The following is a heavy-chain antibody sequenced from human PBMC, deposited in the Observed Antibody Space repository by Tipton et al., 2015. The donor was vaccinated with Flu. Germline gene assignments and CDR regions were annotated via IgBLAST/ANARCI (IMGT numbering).Heavy chain of an antibody. Sequence: QLVQSGGGLVQPGGSLTLSCAASGFTFDQYDMHWVRQAPGKGLEWVSGISWDTETRGYADSVQGRFIISRDNRKNSLYLQMNSLRPEDTALYYCTKETYTDNHYYYGMDVWGQGTTVTVSS. CDR1: GFTFDQYD. D-gene: IGHD5-24*01. CDR2: ISWDTETR. V-gene: IGHV3-9*01. J-gene: IGHJ6*02. CDR3: TKETYTDNHYYYGMDV.